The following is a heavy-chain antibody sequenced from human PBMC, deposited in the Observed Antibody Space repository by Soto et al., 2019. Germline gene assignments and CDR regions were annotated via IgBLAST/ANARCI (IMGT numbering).Heavy chain of an antibody. Sequence: QAQLLQSGAEVRKPGSSVKVSCKASGGTFNNYAVSWVRQAPGQGLEWMGGIIPMFETVNYAQRFQGRLTIAADESTSTAYMERTSLPSADTAIYFCARGLRTGNYGMDVWGQGNTVTVSS. CDR2: IIPMFETV. CDR3: ARGLRTGNYGMDV. CDR1: GGTFNNYA. V-gene: IGHV1-69*01. D-gene: IGHD2-15*01. J-gene: IGHJ6*02.